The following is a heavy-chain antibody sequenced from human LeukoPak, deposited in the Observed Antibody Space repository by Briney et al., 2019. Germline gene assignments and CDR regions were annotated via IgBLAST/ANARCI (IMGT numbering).Heavy chain of an antibody. CDR3: ARYRRASASSWYIAW. Sequence: SETLTLTCTVSGGSISSNYWSWIRQPAGKGLEWIGRIYTSGSTNYSPPLKSRVTLSIATSRNQFSLRLSSETAADTAVYFHARYRRASASSWYIAWWGQGTLVTVSS. D-gene: IGHD6-13*01. J-gene: IGHJ4*02. V-gene: IGHV4-4*07. CDR2: IYTSGST. CDR1: GGSISSNY.